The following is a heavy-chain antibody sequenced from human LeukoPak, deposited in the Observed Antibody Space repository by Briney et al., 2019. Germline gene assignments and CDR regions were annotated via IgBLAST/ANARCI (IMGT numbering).Heavy chain of an antibody. V-gene: IGHV1-58*01. CDR2: IVVGSGNT. D-gene: IGHD5-12*01. Sequence: SVKVSCKASGFTFTSSAVQWVRQARGQRLEWIGWIVVGSGNTNYAQKFQERVTITRDMSTSTAYMELSSLRSEDTAVYYCARDPYSGYGGGYWGQGTLVTVSS. CDR1: GFTFTSSA. J-gene: IGHJ4*02. CDR3: ARDPYSGYGGGY.